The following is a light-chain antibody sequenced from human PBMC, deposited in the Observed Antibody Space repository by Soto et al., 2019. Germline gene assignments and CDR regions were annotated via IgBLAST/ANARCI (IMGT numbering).Light chain of an antibody. CDR2: GSN. CDR3: AAWDFNLFARV. J-gene: IGLJ3*02. V-gene: IGLV1-44*01. Sequence: QSVLTQPPSASGPPGQRVTISCSGSDSNIGDNPVTWYQQLPGTAPTLLIFGSNQRPSGVPDRFSGSKSGTSASLAISGLQPEDEADYYCAAWDFNLFARVFGGGTKLTVL. CDR1: DSNIGDNP.